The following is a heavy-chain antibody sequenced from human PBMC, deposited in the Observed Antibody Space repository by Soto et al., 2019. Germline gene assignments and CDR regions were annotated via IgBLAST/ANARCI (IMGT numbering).Heavy chain of an antibody. CDR1: GYTFTTYA. CDR2: INAGNGNT. Sequence: QVQLVQSGAEEKKPGASVRVSCKASGYTFTTYAMHWVRQAPGQRLEWMGWINAGNGNTKYSQKFQGRVTITRDTAGSTAYMELSSLRSEDTAVYYCARAVAVPADFDYWGQGTLGTVSS. J-gene: IGHJ4*02. D-gene: IGHD6-19*01. CDR3: ARAVAVPADFDY. V-gene: IGHV1-3*05.